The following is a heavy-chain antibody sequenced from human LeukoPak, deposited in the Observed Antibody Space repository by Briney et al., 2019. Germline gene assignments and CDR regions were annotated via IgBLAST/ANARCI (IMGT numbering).Heavy chain of an antibody. V-gene: IGHV3-74*01. CDR3: ARSNQADDY. J-gene: IGHJ4*02. CDR2: INPGGSSM. Sequence: GGSLRLSCAASGFTFSSYWMHWVRQVPGKGLVWVARINPGGSSMTYADSVKGRFTISRGNAKNTLYLQMDSLRAEDTGVYYCARSNQADDYWGQGTLVTVSS. CDR1: GFTFSSYW. D-gene: IGHD1-14*01.